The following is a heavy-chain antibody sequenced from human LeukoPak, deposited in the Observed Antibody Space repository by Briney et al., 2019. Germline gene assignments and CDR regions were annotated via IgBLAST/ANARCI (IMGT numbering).Heavy chain of an antibody. CDR2: IYYSGST. Sequence: SETLSLTCTVSGGSISSYYWSWIRQPPGKGLEWIGYIYYSGSTNYNPSLKSRVTISVDTSKNQFSLKLSSVTAADTAVYYCARGGCSSTSCYDWGQGTLVTVSP. CDR3: ARGGCSSTSCYD. V-gene: IGHV4-59*01. D-gene: IGHD2-2*01. CDR1: GGSISSYY. J-gene: IGHJ4*02.